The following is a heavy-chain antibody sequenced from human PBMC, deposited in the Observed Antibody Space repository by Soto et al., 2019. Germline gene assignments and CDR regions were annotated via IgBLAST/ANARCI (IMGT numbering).Heavy chain of an antibody. J-gene: IGHJ5*02. CDR2: IYHSGTT. Sequence: QVQLQESGPGLVKPSQTLSLTCTVSGGSISSGGYYWSWIRQHPGKGLEWIGYIYHSGTTYYNPTLKCRVTISVDTSKIQLTLKLTSVTAADTAVYYCARVRGNQLLVWFDPLGQGTLVTVSS. D-gene: IGHD2-2*01. CDR1: GGSISSGGYY. V-gene: IGHV4-31*03. CDR3: ARVRGNQLLVWFDP.